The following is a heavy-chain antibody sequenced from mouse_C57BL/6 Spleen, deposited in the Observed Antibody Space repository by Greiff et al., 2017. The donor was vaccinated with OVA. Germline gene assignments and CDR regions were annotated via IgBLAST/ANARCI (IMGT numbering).Heavy chain of an antibody. CDR1: GYTFTDYY. V-gene: IGHV1-76*01. CDR3: ANDGYTGFAY. D-gene: IGHD2-3*01. Sequence: VQLQQSGAELVRPGASVKLSCKASGYTFTDYYINWVKQRPGQGLEWIARIYPGSGNTYYNEKFKGKATLTAEKSSSTAYMQLSSLTSEDSDVYFCANDGYTGFAYWGQGTLVTVSA. J-gene: IGHJ3*01. CDR2: IYPGSGNT.